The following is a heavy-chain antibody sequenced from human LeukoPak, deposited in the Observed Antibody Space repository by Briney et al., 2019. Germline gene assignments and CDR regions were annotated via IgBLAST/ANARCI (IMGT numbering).Heavy chain of an antibody. J-gene: IGHJ5*02. V-gene: IGHV1-18*01. Sequence: ASVKVSCKASGYTFTSYGISWVRQAPGQGLECMGWISAYNGNTNYAQKLQGRVTMTTDTSTSTAYMELRSLRSDDTAVYYCARDPILYCSSTRCWFDPWGQGTLVTVSS. D-gene: IGHD2-2*01. CDR1: GYTFTSYG. CDR3: ARDPILYCSSTRCWFDP. CDR2: ISAYNGNT.